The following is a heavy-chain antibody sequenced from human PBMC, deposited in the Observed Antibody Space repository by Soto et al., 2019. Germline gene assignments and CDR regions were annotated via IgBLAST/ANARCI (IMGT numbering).Heavy chain of an antibody. Sequence: GGSLRLSCAASGFTFSSYAMHWVRQAPGKGLEWVAVISYDGSNKYYADSVKGRFTISRDNSKNTLYLQMNSLRAEDTAVYYCARDRRELLPAQHFDYWGQGTLVTVSS. D-gene: IGHD1-26*01. V-gene: IGHV3-30*04. CDR3: ARDRRELLPAQHFDY. J-gene: IGHJ4*02. CDR1: GFTFSSYA. CDR2: ISYDGSNK.